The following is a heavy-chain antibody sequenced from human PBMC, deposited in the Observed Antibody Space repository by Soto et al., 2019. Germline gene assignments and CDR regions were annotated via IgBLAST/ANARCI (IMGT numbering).Heavy chain of an antibody. CDR1: GYTFTSYG. V-gene: IGHV1-18*01. CDR2: ISSYNGNT. D-gene: IGHD1-1*01. J-gene: IGHJ5*02. Sequence: VKVSCKASGYTFTSYGISWVRQAPGQGLEWMGWISSYNGNTNYAQKLQGRVTITADKSTSTAYMELSSLRSEDTAVYYCARDSVVAGTTFSWFDPWGQGTLVTVSS. CDR3: ARDSVVAGTTFSWFDP.